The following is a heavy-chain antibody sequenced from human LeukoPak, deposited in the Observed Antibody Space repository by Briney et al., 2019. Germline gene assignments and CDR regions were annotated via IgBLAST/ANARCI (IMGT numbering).Heavy chain of an antibody. D-gene: IGHD4-23*01. CDR3: ARDRAEYEYGGITHWYFDL. Sequence: ASVGVSCKASGYTFSGYYMHWVRQAPGQGVEWMGWINPYSGDTHYAQTFQGRVTVTRDTSISTAYMELSRLKSDDTAVYFCARDRAEYEYGGITHWYFDLWGRGTQVTVSS. V-gene: IGHV1-2*02. CDR2: INPYSGDT. CDR1: GYTFSGYY. J-gene: IGHJ2*01.